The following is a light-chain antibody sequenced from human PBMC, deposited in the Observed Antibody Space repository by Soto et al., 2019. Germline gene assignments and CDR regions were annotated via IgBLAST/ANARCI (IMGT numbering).Light chain of an antibody. Sequence: EIVLTQSPATLSLSPGERATLSCRASQSVSSYLAWYQQKPGQAPRLLIYDASNRATGIPARFSGSGSGTDFTLTISSHEPEDFAVYYCQQRSNWPPMYTFGQGTKLEIK. CDR2: DAS. J-gene: IGKJ2*01. CDR3: QQRSNWPPMYT. CDR1: QSVSSY. V-gene: IGKV3-11*01.